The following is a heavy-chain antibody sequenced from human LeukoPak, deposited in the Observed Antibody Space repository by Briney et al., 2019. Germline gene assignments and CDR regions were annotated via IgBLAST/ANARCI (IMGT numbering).Heavy chain of an antibody. J-gene: IGHJ3*02. Sequence: GGSLRLSRAASRFTFSIYWMSWVRQAPGKALEWVANINQDGSETYYVDSVEGRFTISRDNAKNSLYLQMNSLRAEDTAVYYCARDGRSDAFDIWGQGTMVTVSS. CDR2: INQDGSET. D-gene: IGHD1-26*01. CDR1: RFTFSIYW. CDR3: ARDGRSDAFDI. V-gene: IGHV3-7*01.